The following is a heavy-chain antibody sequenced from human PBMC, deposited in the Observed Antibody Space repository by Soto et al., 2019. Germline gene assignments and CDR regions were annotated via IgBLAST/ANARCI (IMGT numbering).Heavy chain of an antibody. CDR1: GVSISSGDYY. CDR2: IYYSENT. Sequence: SETLSLTCTVSGVSISSGDYYWSWIRQTPGKGLEWIGYIYYSENTYSNPSLKSRVTISGDTSKNQFSLKLSSVTAADTAVYYCATMGTPATGLYYFDYWGQGTLVPVSS. D-gene: IGHD1-7*01. CDR3: ATMGTPATGLYYFDY. V-gene: IGHV4-30-4*01. J-gene: IGHJ4*02.